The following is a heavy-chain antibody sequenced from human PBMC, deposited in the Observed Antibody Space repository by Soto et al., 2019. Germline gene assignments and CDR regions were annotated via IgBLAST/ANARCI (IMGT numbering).Heavy chain of an antibody. V-gene: IGHV2-5*02. D-gene: IGHD4-17*01. J-gene: IGHJ4*02. CDR3: ARKGYGDYPLDY. CDR2: VYWDDTK. Sequence: QITLRESGPTLVKPTQTLTLTCTFSGFSLSTRGVGVGWIRQPPGKALEWLAVVYWDDTKHYSPSLKSRLTITKDTSKNQVVLTMTNMDPVDTATYFCARKGYGDYPLDYWGQGTLVTVSS. CDR1: GFSLSTRGVG.